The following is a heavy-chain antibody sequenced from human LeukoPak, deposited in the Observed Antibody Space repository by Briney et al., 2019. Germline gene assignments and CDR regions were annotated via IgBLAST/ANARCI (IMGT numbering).Heavy chain of an antibody. CDR2: IWFDVSNK. J-gene: IGHJ4*02. D-gene: IGHD5-18*01. CDR3: AGDRGYNYGGGYFDY. Sequence: PGGSLTLSCSASGFTFSSYAMHWGRQAPGKGLEWVAVIWFDVSNKYYADSVKGRFTISRDNSKNTLYLQMNSLRAEDTAVYYCAGDRGYNYGGGYFDYWGQGTLVTVSS. V-gene: IGHV3-33*01. CDR1: GFTFSSYA.